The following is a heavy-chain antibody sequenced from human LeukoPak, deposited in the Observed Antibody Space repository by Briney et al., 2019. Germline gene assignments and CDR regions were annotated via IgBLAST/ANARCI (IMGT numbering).Heavy chain of an antibody. CDR2: INHSGST. CDR3: ARGRLKMYYYYYYGMDV. Sequence: SETLSLTCTVSGAPITRYYWSWIRQPPGKGLEWIGEINHSGSTNYNPSLKSRVTISVDTSKNQFSLKLSSVTAADTAVYYCARGRLKMYYYYYYGMDVWGQGTTVTVSS. J-gene: IGHJ6*02. V-gene: IGHV4-34*01. D-gene: IGHD5-24*01. CDR1: GAPITRYY.